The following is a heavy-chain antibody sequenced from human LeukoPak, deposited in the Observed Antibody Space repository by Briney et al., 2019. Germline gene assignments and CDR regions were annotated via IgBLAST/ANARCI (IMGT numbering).Heavy chain of an antibody. D-gene: IGHD3-22*01. CDR3: ARGFYYDSSGSYYFDY. J-gene: IGHJ4*02. CDR1: GYTFTSYG. V-gene: IGHV1-46*01. Sequence: ASVKVSCKASGYTFTSYGISWVRQAPGQGLEWMGIINPSGGSTSYAQKFQGRVTMTRDTSTSTVYMELSSLRSEDTAVYYCARGFYYDSSGSYYFDYWGQGTLVTVSS. CDR2: INPSGGST.